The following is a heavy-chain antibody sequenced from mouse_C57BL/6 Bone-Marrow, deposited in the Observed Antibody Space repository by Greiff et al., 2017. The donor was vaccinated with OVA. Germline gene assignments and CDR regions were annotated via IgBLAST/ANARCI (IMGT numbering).Heavy chain of an antibody. D-gene: IGHD3-2*02. Sequence: EVKLVESGGGLVKPGGSLKLSCAASGFTFSSYAMSWVRQTPEKRLEWVATISDGGSYTYYPDNVKGRFTISRDNAKNNLYLQMSHLKSEDTAMYYCASQATWFAYWGQGTLVTVSA. V-gene: IGHV5-4*03. CDR2: ISDGGSYT. J-gene: IGHJ3*01. CDR3: ASQATWFAY. CDR1: GFTFSSYA.